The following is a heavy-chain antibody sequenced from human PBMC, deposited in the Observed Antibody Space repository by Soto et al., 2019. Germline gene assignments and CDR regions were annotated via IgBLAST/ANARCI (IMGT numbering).Heavy chain of an antibody. Sequence: ASVKVSCKASGYTFTGYYMHWVRQAPGQGLEWMGWINPNSGGTNYAQKFQGRVTMTRDTSISTAYMELSRLRSDDTAVYYCARLYVAYSRHEYYFDYWGQGTLVTVSA. V-gene: IGHV1-2*02. CDR1: GYTFTGYY. CDR2: INPNSGGT. J-gene: IGHJ4*02. D-gene: IGHD6-13*01. CDR3: ARLYVAYSRHEYYFDY.